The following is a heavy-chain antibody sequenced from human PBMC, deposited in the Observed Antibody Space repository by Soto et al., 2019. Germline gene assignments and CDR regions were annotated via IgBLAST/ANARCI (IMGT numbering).Heavy chain of an antibody. J-gene: IGHJ6*02. Sequence: GASVKVSCKASGYTFTSYTIHWVRQAPGQRLEWMGWISAGNGNTKYPQKFQGRVTITRGTSASTAYMELSSLRSEDTAVYYCARDRPEYYYGMDVWGQGTTVTVSS. CDR1: GYTFTSYT. CDR3: ARDRPEYYYGMDV. CDR2: ISAGNGNT. V-gene: IGHV1-3*01.